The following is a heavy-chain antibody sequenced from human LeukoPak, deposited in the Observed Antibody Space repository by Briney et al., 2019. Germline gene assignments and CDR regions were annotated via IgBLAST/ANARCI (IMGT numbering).Heavy chain of an antibody. CDR3: AREDRGSYYGSGSYYKRGWFDP. D-gene: IGHD3-10*01. CDR2: IYYSGST. CDR1: GGSISSYY. Sequence: SETLSLTCTVSGGSISSYYWSWIRQPPGKGLEWIGYIYYSGSTNYNPSLKSRVTISVDTSKNQFSLKLSSVTAADTAVYYCAREDRGSYYGSGSYYKRGWFDPWGQGTLVTVSS. V-gene: IGHV4-59*01. J-gene: IGHJ5*02.